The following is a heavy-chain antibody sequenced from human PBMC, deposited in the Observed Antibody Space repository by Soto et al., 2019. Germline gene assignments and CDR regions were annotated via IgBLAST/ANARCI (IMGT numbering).Heavy chain of an antibody. CDR3: AGLGGAYCSSTCGYTFDY. CDR1: GGTFSSYA. D-gene: IGHD2-2*01. Sequence: QVQLVQSGAEVKKPWASVKVSCKASGGTFSSYAISWVRQAPGQGLEWMGGVIPIFGTANYAQKFQGRVKNTGDEATGTAYEELSSLQSEDTAVDYWAGLGGAYCSSTCGYTFDYWGQGTLVTVSS. V-gene: IGHV1-69*01. J-gene: IGHJ4*02. CDR2: VIPIFGTA.